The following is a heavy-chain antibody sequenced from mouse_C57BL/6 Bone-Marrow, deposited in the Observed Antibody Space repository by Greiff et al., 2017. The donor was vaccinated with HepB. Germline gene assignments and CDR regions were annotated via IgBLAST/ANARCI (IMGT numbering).Heavy chain of an antibody. CDR1: GFTFTDYY. CDR3: ARYTTVVADY. D-gene: IGHD1-1*01. V-gene: IGHV7-3*01. CDR2: IRNKANGYTT. J-gene: IGHJ2*01. Sequence: EVKLMESGGGLVQPGGSLSLSCAASGFTFTDYYMSWVRQPPGKALEWLGFIRNKANGYTTEYSASVKGRFTISRDNSQSILYLQMNALRAEDSATYYCARYTTVVADYWGQGTTLTVSS.